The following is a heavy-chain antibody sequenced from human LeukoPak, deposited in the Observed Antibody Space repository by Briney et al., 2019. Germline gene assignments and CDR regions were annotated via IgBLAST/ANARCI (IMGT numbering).Heavy chain of an antibody. J-gene: IGHJ3*02. V-gene: IGHV4-4*07. CDR2: IYTSGTI. CDR3: ARDEYYDSSGYHFDI. Sequence: SETLSLTCTVSGGSISSYYWSWIRQPAGTALEWIGRIYTSGTITYNPSLKSRVTMSVDTSKNQFSLKLSSVTAADTAVYYCARDEYYDSSGYHFDIWGQGTMVTVSS. D-gene: IGHD3-22*01. CDR1: GGSISSYY.